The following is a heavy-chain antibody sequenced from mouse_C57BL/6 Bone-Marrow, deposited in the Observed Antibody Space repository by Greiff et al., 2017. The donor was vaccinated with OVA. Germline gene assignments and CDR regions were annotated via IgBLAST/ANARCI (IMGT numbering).Heavy chain of an antibody. CDR1: GYTFTSYG. V-gene: IGHV1-81*01. Sequence: VKLKQSGAELARPGASVKLSCKASGYTFTSYGISWVKQRTGQGLEWIGEIYPRSGNTYYNEKFKGKATLTADKSSSTAYMELRSLTSEDSAVYFCARCWEDAMGYWGQGTSVTVSS. CDR2: IYPRSGNT. J-gene: IGHJ4*01. CDR3: ARCWEDAMGY. D-gene: IGHD4-1*01.